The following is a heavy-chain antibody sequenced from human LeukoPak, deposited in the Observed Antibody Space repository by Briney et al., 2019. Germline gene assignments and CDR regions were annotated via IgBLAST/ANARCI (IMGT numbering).Heavy chain of an antibody. V-gene: IGHV4-39*01. CDR3: ARMYSSSWYGPFGYYYGMDV. D-gene: IGHD6-13*01. Sequence: SETLSLTCTVSGGSISSSSYYGGWIRQPPGKGLEWIGRIYYSGSTYYNPSLKSRVTISVDTSKNQFSLKLSSVTAADTAVYYCARMYSSSWYGPFGYYYGMDVWGQGTTVTVSS. CDR1: GGSISSSSYY. J-gene: IGHJ6*02. CDR2: IYYSGST.